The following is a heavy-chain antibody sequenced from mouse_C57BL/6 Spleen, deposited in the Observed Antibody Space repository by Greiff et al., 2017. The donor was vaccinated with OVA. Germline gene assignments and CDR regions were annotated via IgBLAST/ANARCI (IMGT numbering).Heavy chain of an antibody. CDR1: GFNIKNTY. D-gene: IGHD1-1*02. CDR3: ARLGGSTYYAMDY. Sequence: DVKLVESVAELVRPGASVKLSCTASGFNIKNTYMHWVKQRPEQGLEWIGRIDPANGNTKYAPKFQGKATITADTSSNTAYRQLSSLTSEDTAIYYCARLGGSTYYAMDYWGQGTSVTVSS. V-gene: IGHV14-3*01. J-gene: IGHJ4*01. CDR2: IDPANGNT.